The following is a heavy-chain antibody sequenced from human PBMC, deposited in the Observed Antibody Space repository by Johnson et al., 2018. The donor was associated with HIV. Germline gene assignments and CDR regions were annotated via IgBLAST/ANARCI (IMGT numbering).Heavy chain of an antibody. J-gene: IGHJ3*02. Sequence: VQLVESGGGLVQPGRSLRLSCAASGFTFDDYAMHWVRQAPGKGLEWVSGISWNSGSIGYADSVKGRFTISRDNAKNLLFLQMNSLRVEDTAVYYCARGRVSRFAFDIWGQGTMVTVSS. V-gene: IGHV3-9*01. CDR1: GFTFDDYA. D-gene: IGHD3-22*01. CDR2: ISWNSGSI. CDR3: ARGRVSRFAFDI.